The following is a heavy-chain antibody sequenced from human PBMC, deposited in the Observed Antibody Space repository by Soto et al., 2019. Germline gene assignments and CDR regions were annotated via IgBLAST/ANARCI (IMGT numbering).Heavy chain of an antibody. J-gene: IGHJ5*02. CDR3: VKDLIAAAGFHWFDP. D-gene: IGHD6-13*01. V-gene: IGHV3-64D*08. Sequence: GESLKISCSASGFTFSSYAMHWVRQAPGKGLEYVSAISSNGGSTYYADSVKGRFTISRDNSKNTLYLQMSSLRAEDTAVYYCVKDLIAAAGFHWFDPWGQGTLVTVSS. CDR1: GFTFSSYA. CDR2: ISSNGGST.